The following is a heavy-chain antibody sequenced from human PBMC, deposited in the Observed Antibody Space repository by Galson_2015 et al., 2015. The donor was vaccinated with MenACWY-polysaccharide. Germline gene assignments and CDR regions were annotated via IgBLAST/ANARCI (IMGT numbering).Heavy chain of an antibody. D-gene: IGHD1-26*01. V-gene: IGHV4-61*01. CDR2: MSYSGRA. Sequence: ETLSLTCIVSGGSVSSDTYYWSWLRQPPGKGLEWIGYMSYSGRANYNPSLKCRVTISIDTSKNQFFLRLSSVTAADTAVYYCAREPTYSGSFGWFDPWGQGTLVTVSS. CDR1: GGSVSSDTYY. CDR3: AREPTYSGSFGWFDP. J-gene: IGHJ5*02.